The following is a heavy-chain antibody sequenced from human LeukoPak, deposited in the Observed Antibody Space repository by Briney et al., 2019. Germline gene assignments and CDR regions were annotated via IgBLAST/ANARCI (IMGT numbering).Heavy chain of an antibody. D-gene: IGHD1-1*01. CDR2: ISYDGSNK. CDR3: ARSTGTTRRVDYYYHGMDV. V-gene: IGHV3-30*03. Sequence: PGGSLRLSCAASGFTVSSNYMSWVRQAPGKGLEWMAVISYDGSNKYYADSVKGRFTISRDNSKNTLYLQMNSLRAEDTAVYYCARSTGTTRRVDYYYHGMDVWGQGTTVTVSS. J-gene: IGHJ6*02. CDR1: GFTVSSNY.